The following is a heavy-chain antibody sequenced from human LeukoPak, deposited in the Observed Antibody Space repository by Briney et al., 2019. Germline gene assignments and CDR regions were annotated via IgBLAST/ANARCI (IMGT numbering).Heavy chain of an antibody. CDR2: IHRDGRT. V-gene: IGHV4-4*02. CDR1: GVSISTSEW. Sequence: SGTLSLTCAVSGVSISTSEWWIWVRQPPGQGLEWIGEIHRDGRTRYNPPLTSRVTMSMDYSKNQFSLNVRFVTAADAAIYYCGKTDIYFNPIDYWGPGSLVTVSS. CDR3: GKTDIYFNPIDY. D-gene: IGHD3-9*01. J-gene: IGHJ4*02.